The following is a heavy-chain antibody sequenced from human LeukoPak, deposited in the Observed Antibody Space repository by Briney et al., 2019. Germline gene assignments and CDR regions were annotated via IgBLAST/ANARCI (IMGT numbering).Heavy chain of an antibody. CDR2: IGPGGDI. CDR1: GFSFTAYS. Sequence: GGSLRLSCAASGFSFTAYSMNWVRQAPGRGLEWISYIGPGGDIYYADSVTGRFTVSRDTAKNSLYLQMNGLRVEDTAVYYCARRFDSWGQGTLVSVSS. V-gene: IGHV3-48*01. CDR3: ARRFDS. J-gene: IGHJ4*02.